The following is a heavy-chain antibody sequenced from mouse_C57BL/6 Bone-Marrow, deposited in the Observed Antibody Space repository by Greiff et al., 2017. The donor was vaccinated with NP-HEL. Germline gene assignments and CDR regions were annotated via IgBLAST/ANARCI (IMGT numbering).Heavy chain of an antibody. CDR1: GYTFTSYW. Sequence: QVQLQQPGAELVRPGSSVKLSCKASGYTFTSYWMDWVKQRPGQGLEWIGNIYPSDSETHYNQKFKDKATLTVDKSSSTAYMQLSSLTSEDSAVYYCARSTAQGDFDYWGQGTTLTVSS. J-gene: IGHJ2*01. D-gene: IGHD3-2*02. CDR2: IYPSDSET. CDR3: ARSTAQGDFDY. V-gene: IGHV1-61*01.